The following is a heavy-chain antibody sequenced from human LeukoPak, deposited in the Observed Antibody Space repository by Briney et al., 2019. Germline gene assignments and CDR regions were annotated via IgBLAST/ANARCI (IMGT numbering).Heavy chain of an antibody. D-gene: IGHD1-26*01. CDR2: IYYSGTT. CDR1: GGSISSYY. V-gene: IGHV4-59*08. J-gene: IGHJ4*01. Sequence: TSETLSLTCTVSGGSISSYYWSWIRQPPGKGLEWIGYIYYSGTTNYNPSLESRVTISVDTSKNQFSLKLSSVTAADTAVYYCARHRSGNYWYSFDYWGHGTLVTVSS. CDR3: ARHRSGNYWYSFDY.